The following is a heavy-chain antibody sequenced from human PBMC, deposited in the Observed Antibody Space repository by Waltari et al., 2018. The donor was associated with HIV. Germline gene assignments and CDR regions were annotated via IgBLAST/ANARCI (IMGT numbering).Heavy chain of an antibody. J-gene: IGHJ5*02. V-gene: IGHV6-1*01. CDR1: ADSVSSDTAA. Sequence: KQSGPGLVEASHSIFLSCVISADSVSSDTAAWNWVRQPPAGGLHWLGRTYHRSEWHYDYSVSLKGRMVINLDTAKNQFSLHLSSVTPGDTATYYCVRDSYGFDTWGEGTLVNVPP. CDR3: VRDSYGFDT. D-gene: IGHD5-18*01. CDR2: TYHRSEWHY.